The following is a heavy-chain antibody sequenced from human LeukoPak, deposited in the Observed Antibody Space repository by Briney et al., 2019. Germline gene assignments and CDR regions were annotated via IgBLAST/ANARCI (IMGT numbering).Heavy chain of an antibody. J-gene: IGHJ6*02. CDR2: IYYSGST. CDR1: GGSISSYY. V-gene: IGHV4-59*08. CDR3: ARHAQYSSSWVYYYYYYGMDV. D-gene: IGHD6-13*01. Sequence: SETLSLTCTVSGGSISSYYWSWLRQPPGKGLEWIGYIYYSGSTNYNPSLKSRVTISVDTSKNQFSLKLSSVTAADTAVYYCARHAQYSSSWVYYYYYYGMDVWGQGTTVTVSS.